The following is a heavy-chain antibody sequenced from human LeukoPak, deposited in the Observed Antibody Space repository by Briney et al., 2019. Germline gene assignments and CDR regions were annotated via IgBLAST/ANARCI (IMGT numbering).Heavy chain of an antibody. CDR1: GGXVSSYY. CDR3: ARHGTISSESYFDY. CDR2: IHNSGRT. Sequence: SETLSLTCIVSGGXVSSYYCSWIRQSPGKGLEWIGYIHNSGRTNYNPSLKSRVTGFVDTSKNQVSLRLSSVTAADTAVYYCARHGTISSESYFDYWGQGALVTVSS. V-gene: IGHV4-59*08. J-gene: IGHJ4*02. D-gene: IGHD1-14*01.